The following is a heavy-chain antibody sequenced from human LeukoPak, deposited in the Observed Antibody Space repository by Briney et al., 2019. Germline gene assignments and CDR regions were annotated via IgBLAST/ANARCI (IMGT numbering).Heavy chain of an antibody. D-gene: IGHD3-9*01. Sequence: GGSLSLSCEASGFTFSSYWLSWFRQAPGKGLEWVANIKTDGSEKYYVDSVKGRFIISRDNAKNSLYLQMNSLRAEDTAVYYCARDYTGYFPWGQGTLVIVSS. CDR1: GFTFSSYW. CDR2: IKTDGSEK. J-gene: IGHJ5*02. CDR3: ARDYTGYFP. V-gene: IGHV3-7*03.